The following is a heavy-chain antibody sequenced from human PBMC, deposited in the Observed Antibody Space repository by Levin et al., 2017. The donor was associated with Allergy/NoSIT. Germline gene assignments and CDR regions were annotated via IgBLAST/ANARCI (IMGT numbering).Heavy chain of an antibody. CDR2: ISSSSSYI. V-gene: IGHV3-21*01. Sequence: GGSLRLSCAASGFTFSSYSMNWVRQAPGKGLEWVSSISSSSSYIYYADSVKGRFTISRDNAKNSLYLQMNSLRAEDTAVYYCARGLKYQPLPDAFDIWGQGTMVTVSS. CDR3: ARGLKYQPLPDAFDI. CDR1: GFTFSSYS. D-gene: IGHD2-2*01. J-gene: IGHJ3*02.